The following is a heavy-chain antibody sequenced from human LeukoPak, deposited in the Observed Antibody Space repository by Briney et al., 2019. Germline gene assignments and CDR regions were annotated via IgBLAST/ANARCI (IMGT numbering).Heavy chain of an antibody. CDR2: ISAYNGNT. D-gene: IGHD2-2*01. Sequence: GASVKVSCKASGGTFSSYAISWVRQAPGQGLEWMGWISAYNGNTNYAQKLQGRVTMTTDTSTSTAYMELRSLRSDDTAAYYCARGIVVVPAASYYYYGMDVWGQGTTVTVSS. V-gene: IGHV1-18*01. CDR3: ARGIVVVPAASYYYYGMDV. J-gene: IGHJ6*02. CDR1: GGTFSSYA.